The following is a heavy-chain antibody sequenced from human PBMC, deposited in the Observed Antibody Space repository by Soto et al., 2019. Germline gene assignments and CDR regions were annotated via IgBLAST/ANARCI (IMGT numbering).Heavy chain of an antibody. Sequence: QITLKESGPTLVKPTQTLTLTCTFSGFSLSTSGVGVGWIRQPPGKALGWLALIYWDDDKRYSPSLKSRLTITKDTSKNQVVLTMTNMDPVDTATYYCAHKGGYSGYYRPTFDYWGQGTLVTVSS. CDR3: AHKGGYSGYYRPTFDY. CDR2: IYWDDDK. D-gene: IGHD3-22*01. CDR1: GFSLSTSGVG. V-gene: IGHV2-5*02. J-gene: IGHJ4*02.